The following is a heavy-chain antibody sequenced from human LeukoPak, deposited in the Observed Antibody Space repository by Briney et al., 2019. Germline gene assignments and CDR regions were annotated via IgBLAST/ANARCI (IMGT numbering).Heavy chain of an antibody. D-gene: IGHD2-2*01. V-gene: IGHV4-59*12. CDR1: GGSISTYY. Sequence: KPSETLSLTWTVSGGSISTYYWSWIRQPPGKGLEWIGYITYSGSTNYNPSLKSRVTISVDTSKNQFSLKLSSVTAADTAVYYCARGSSIVVVPAATNWFDPWGQGTLVTVSS. CDR2: ITYSGST. J-gene: IGHJ5*02. CDR3: ARGSSIVVVPAATNWFDP.